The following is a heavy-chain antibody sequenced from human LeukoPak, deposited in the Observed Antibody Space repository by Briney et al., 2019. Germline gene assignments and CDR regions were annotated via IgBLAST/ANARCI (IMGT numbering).Heavy chain of an antibody. J-gene: IGHJ6*03. CDR1: GGSISSGSYY. CDR3: ATSKVENYDFWSGSPTYYYYMDV. Sequence: SQTLSLTCTVSGGSISSGSYYWSWIRQPAGKGLEWIGRIYTSGSTNYNPSLKSRVTISVDTSKNQFSLKLSSETAADTAVYYCATSKVENYDFWSGSPTYYYYMDVWGKGTTVTVSS. V-gene: IGHV4-61*02. D-gene: IGHD3-3*01. CDR2: IYTSGST.